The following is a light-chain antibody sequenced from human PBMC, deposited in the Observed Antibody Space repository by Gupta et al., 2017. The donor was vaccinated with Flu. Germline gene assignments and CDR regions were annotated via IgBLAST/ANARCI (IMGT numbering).Light chain of an antibody. CDR2: LGS. CDR1: QSLLHGNGYNY. V-gene: IGKV2-28*01. CDR3: RRALQNPPT. Sequence: VIPGEPASISCRSSQSLLHGNGYNYLDWYLQKPGQSPQLLIYLGSNRASGVTDRFSGSGSGTDFTLKISRVEAEDVGVYYCRRALQNPPTFGQGTKLEIK. J-gene: IGKJ2*01.